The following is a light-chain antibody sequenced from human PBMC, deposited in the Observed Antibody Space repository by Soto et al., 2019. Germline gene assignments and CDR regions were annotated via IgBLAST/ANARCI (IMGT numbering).Light chain of an antibody. CDR2: DTS. CDR1: QSVTSSY. Sequence: EIVLTQSPGTLSLSPVERATLSCMASQSVTSSYLAWYQQKPGQPPRLLIYDTSNRATGIPARFSGSGSGTDFTLTIRRLEPDDFAVYYCQQYGSSPRTFGQGTKVDIK. V-gene: IGKV3-20*01. J-gene: IGKJ1*01. CDR3: QQYGSSPRT.